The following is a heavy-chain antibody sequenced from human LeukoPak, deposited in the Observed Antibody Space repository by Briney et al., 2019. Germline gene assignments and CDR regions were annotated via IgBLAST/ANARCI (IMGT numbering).Heavy chain of an antibody. D-gene: IGHD2-2*01. CDR1: GFTFSSYW. CDR2: INSDGSST. Sequence: QTGGSLRLSCAASGFTFSSYWMHWVRHAPGKGLVWVSRINSDGSSTSYADSVKGRFTISRDNSKNTLYLQMNSLRAEDTAVYYCAASLPNIVVVPATKGPFGYWGQGTLVTVSS. V-gene: IGHV3-74*01. CDR3: AASLPNIVVVPATKGPFGY. J-gene: IGHJ4*02.